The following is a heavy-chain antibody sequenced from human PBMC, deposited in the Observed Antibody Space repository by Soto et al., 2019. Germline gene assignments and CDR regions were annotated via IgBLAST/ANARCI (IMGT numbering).Heavy chain of an antibody. CDR2: IWYDGSNK. V-gene: IGHV3-33*06. D-gene: IGHD3-3*01. CDR3: AKDGAAFWFCYHCDY. J-gene: IGHJ4*02. Sequence: GGSLRLSCAASGFTFSTYGMHWVRQAPGKGLEWVAVIWYDGSNKYYADSVKGRFTISRDNSKNTLYLQMNSLRAEDTAVYYCAKDGAAFWFCYHCDYWGPRTFVTVSS. CDR1: GFTFSTYG.